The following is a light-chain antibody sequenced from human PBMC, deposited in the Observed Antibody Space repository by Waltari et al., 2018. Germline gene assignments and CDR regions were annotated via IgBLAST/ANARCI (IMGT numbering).Light chain of an antibody. CDR1: SSDVGAYNH. Sequence: QSALTQPASVSGSPGQSIAISCTGTSSDVGAYNHVSWYQQHPGKAPKFVIYDVTQRPSGVLHRFSDSKSGNTASLTISGLQAEDEADYYCSSFTTSSTLVFGGGTKLTVL. V-gene: IGLV2-14*01. CDR2: DVT. J-gene: IGLJ2*01. CDR3: SSFTTSSTLV.